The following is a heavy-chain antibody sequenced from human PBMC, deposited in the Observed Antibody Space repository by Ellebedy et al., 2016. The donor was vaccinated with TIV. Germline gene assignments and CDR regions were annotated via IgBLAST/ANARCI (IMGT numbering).Heavy chain of an antibody. V-gene: IGHV3-7*01. CDR1: GLIFSNVW. Sequence: GGSLRLXCAASGLIFSNVWMGWVRQAPGKGLEWVANINKDGSEKYYADSVKGRFIISRDNAKNSSFLQMNSLRGDDAAMYYCTGRGGCNTSCSDHWGHGTVVSVSS. J-gene: IGHJ4*01. CDR3: TGRGGCNTSCSDH. D-gene: IGHD3-16*01. CDR2: INKDGSEK.